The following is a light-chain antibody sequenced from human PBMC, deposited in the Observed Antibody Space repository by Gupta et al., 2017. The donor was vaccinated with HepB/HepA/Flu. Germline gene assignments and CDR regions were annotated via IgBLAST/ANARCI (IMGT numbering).Light chain of an antibody. CDR2: VVS. CDR1: SSDVGGYNY. CDR3: CTYDSIYCV. V-gene: IGLV2-11*01. Sequence: QSALTQPRSVSGSPGQSVTISCPGTSSDVGGYNYVSRYQQRPGKAPQLMIYVVSKRPAAVPVRVSNADSATTDTLLIAGRQAEDEDYYYCCTYDSIYCVFGGGTKLTVL. J-gene: IGLJ2*01.